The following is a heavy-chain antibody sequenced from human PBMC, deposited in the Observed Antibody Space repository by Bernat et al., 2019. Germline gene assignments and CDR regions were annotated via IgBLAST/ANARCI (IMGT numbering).Heavy chain of an antibody. CDR3: ARDRCSRVSSSVVECDC. V-gene: IGHV1-2*06. Sequence: QVQLVQSGAEVKKPGASVKVSCKSSGYTFTGYYMHLVRQAPGQGLEWMGRINPNSGGTNYAQKFQGRVTMTRDTSISTAYMELSRLRSDDTAVYYCARDRCSRVSSSVVECDCWGQGTLVSVS. D-gene: IGHD6-6*01. CDR1: GYTFTGYY. CDR2: INPNSGGT. J-gene: IGHJ4*02.